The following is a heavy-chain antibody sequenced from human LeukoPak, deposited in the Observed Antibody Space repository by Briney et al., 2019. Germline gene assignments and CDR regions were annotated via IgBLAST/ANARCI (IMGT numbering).Heavy chain of an antibody. V-gene: IGHV1-8*01. CDR3: ARGHGWGYEYYGMDV. CDR1: GYTFTRYD. D-gene: IGHD3-16*01. J-gene: IGHJ6*02. CDR2: MNPNSGNT. Sequence: SVKVSCKASGYTFTRYDINGVRQATAPGLEGMGWMNPNSGNTGYAQNFPGRSTITRHTPISTPYMGLSSLGSEATAVYYCARGHGWGYEYYGMDVWGQGTTVTVSS.